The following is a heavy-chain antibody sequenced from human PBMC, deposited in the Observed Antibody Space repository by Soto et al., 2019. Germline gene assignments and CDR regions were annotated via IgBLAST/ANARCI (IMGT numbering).Heavy chain of an antibody. D-gene: IGHD2-2*01. CDR2: IGPSGNT. V-gene: IGHV3-23*01. CDR1: GFTFSNSG. J-gene: IGHJ6*02. CDR3: AKPLHSSCCNVMDV. Sequence: EVQLLESGGDLVQPGGSLRLVCAASGFTFSNSGMRWVRQAPGQGLEWVSSIGPSGNTYYSDAVKGRFTISRDISKNTLFLQMDGLRAEDTATYSCAKPLHSSCCNVMDVWGQGTTVTVSS.